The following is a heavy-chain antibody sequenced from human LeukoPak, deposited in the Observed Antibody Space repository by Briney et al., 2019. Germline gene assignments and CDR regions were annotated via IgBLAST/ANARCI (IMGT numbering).Heavy chain of an antibody. V-gene: IGHV4-59*11. CDR1: GVSINSHY. Sequence: SETLSLTCTVSGVSINSHYWSWIRQPPGKGLEWIGFIYDNESANYKSSLESRVTMTVDTTKNQVSLKLNSVTAADTAVYYCARVLQYYYHLDVWGEGTTVTVSS. D-gene: IGHD3-3*01. J-gene: IGHJ6*03. CDR3: ARVLQYYYHLDV. CDR2: IYDNESA.